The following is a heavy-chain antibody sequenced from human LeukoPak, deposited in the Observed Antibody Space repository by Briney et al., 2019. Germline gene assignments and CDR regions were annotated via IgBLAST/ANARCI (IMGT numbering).Heavy chain of an antibody. J-gene: IGHJ4*02. D-gene: IGHD6-19*01. V-gene: IGHV3-66*02. Sequence: GGSLRLSCAASGFTVSSNYMSWVRQAPGKGLEWVSVTYSGGSTYYADSVKGRFTISRDNSKNTLYLQMNSLRAEDTAVYYCARSSSGWYGGYYFDYWGQGTLVTVSS. CDR1: GFTVSSNY. CDR3: ARSSSGWYGGYYFDY. CDR2: TYSGGST.